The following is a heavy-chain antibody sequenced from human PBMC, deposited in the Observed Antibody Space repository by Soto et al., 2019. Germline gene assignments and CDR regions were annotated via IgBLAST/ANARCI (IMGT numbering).Heavy chain of an antibody. CDR3: ARDAAVPGESDRFDY. CDR2: AYHNGLT. V-gene: IGHV4-4*02. J-gene: IGHJ4*02. CDR1: GDSVTSNVW. Sequence: KPSETLSLTCAVSGDSVTSNVWWSWVRQPPGKGLEWIGEAYHNGLTDYNPSLKSRVTMSVDTSKNEFSLKLTSLTAADTAIYYCARDAAVPGESDRFDYWGQGNLVTVSS. D-gene: IGHD6-19*01.